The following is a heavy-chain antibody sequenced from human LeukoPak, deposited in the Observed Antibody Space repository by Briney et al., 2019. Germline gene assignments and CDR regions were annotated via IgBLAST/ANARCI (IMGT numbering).Heavy chain of an antibody. V-gene: IGHV3-30*04. CDR3: AGVSVPMVYVTHYFDY. Sequence: GRSLTLSCAASGFTFSSYAMHWVRQAPGKGLEWVAVISHDGTTKYHADAVKGRFSIPRENSKNTLYLQMNSLRAEDTAVYYCAGVSVPMVYVTHYFDYWGQGTQVTVSS. CDR1: GFTFSSYA. CDR2: ISHDGTTK. D-gene: IGHD2-8*01. J-gene: IGHJ4*02.